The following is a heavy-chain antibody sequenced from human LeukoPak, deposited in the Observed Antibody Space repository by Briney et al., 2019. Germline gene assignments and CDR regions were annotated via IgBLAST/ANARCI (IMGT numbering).Heavy chain of an antibody. CDR2: IDGSGNSI. CDR3: ARECLTCGGDSYDY. V-gene: IGHV3-48*03. D-gene: IGHD2-21*01. CDR1: GFTFNIYE. Sequence: PGGSRRLSCAASGFTFNIYEFNWVRQAPGKGLEWLSYIDGSGNSIYYADSVKGRFTISRDNAKSSLYLQMSSLRADDTAVYYCARECLTCGGDSYDYWGQGALVTVSS. J-gene: IGHJ4*02.